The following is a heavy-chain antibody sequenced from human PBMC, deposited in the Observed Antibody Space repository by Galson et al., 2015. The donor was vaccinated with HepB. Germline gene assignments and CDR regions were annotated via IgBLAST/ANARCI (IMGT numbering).Heavy chain of an antibody. V-gene: IGHV1-2*02. CDR3: ARDYCSACYWFDP. CDR1: GYTFAGYY. Sequence: SVKVSCKASGYTFAGYYMHWVRQAPGQGLEWMGWINPNSGGTNYAQKFQGRVTMTRDTSISTAYMELSRLRSDDTAVYYCARDYCSACYWFDPWGQGTLVTVSS. D-gene: IGHD2-15*01. CDR2: INPNSGGT. J-gene: IGHJ5*02.